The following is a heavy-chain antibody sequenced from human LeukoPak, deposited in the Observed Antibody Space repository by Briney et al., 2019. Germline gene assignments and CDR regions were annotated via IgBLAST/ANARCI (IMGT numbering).Heavy chain of an antibody. CDR1: GFTFSSYE. CDR2: ISSSGSTI. Sequence: GGSLRLSCAASGFTFSSYEMNWVRQAPGKGLEWVSYISSSGSTIYYADSVKGRFTISRDNAKNSLYLQMNSLRAEDTAVYYCARGHYPRYCSRGSCYVVRDYWGQGTLVTVSS. V-gene: IGHV3-48*03. D-gene: IGHD2-15*01. CDR3: ARGHYPRYCSRGSCYVVRDY. J-gene: IGHJ4*02.